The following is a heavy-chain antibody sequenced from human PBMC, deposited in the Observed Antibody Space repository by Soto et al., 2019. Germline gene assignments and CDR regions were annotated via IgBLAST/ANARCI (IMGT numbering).Heavy chain of an antibody. CDR1: GYTFTGYY. J-gene: IGHJ6*02. CDR3: ARDKVTMVRGVTHYYYGMDV. D-gene: IGHD3-10*01. CDR2: INPNSGGT. V-gene: IGHV1-2*04. Sequence: ASVKVSCKASGYTFTGYYMHWVRQAPGQGLEWMGWINPNSGGTNYAQKFQGWVTMTRDTSISTAYMELSRLRSDDTAVYYCARDKVTMVRGVTHYYYGMDVWGQGTTVTVSS.